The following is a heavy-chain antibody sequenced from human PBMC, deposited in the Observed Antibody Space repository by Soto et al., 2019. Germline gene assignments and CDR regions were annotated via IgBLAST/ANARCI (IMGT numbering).Heavy chain of an antibody. D-gene: IGHD3-3*01. V-gene: IGHV3-48*02. CDR1: GFTFSSYS. Sequence: LRLSCAASGFTFSSYSMNWVRQAPGKGLEWVSYISSSSSTIYYADSVKGRFTISRDNAKNSLYLQMNSLRDEDTAVYYCRLDFWSPKDYYYGMDVWGQGTTVTVSS. CDR3: RLDFWSPKDYYYGMDV. CDR2: ISSSSSTI. J-gene: IGHJ6*02.